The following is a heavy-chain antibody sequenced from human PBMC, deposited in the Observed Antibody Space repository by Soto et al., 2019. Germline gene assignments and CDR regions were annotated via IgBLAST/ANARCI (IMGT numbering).Heavy chain of an antibody. CDR2: ISSSGTT. D-gene: IGHD4-17*01. Sequence: QVQLQESGPGLVKPSDTLSLTCAVSGYSITSGNWWGWIRQPPGKGLEWVGYISSSGTTYYNPSLKSRVTMSVDTSKDQFSLTLSYVTAVDTAVYYCARTYGDYGSVDPWGQGTLVTVSS. CDR1: GYSITSGNW. J-gene: IGHJ5*02. CDR3: ARTYGDYGSVDP. V-gene: IGHV4-28*01.